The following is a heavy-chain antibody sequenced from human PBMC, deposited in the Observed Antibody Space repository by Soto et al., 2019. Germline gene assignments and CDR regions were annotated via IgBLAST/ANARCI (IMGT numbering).Heavy chain of an antibody. Sequence: SETLSLTCTLSGDPITSGGFYWTWIRQHPAKGLEWIGYIYYSGVTYYNPSLKSRATISVDTSKNQFSLNLSSVSAADTAVYYCARSRYYDISGYRPLDAFDIWGQGTMVTLSS. D-gene: IGHD3-22*01. CDR1: GDPITSGGFY. CDR2: IYYSGVT. J-gene: IGHJ3*02. V-gene: IGHV4-31*03. CDR3: ARSRYYDISGYRPLDAFDI.